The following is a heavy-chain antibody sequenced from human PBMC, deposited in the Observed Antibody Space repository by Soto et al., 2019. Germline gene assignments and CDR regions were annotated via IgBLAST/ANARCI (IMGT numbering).Heavy chain of an antibody. Sequence: EVQLLESGGGWVQPGGSLRLSCAVSGFTFSSSAMAWVRQAPGEGPEWVSSISGSGAVSFYADSVRGRFIISRDNSKHTLHLQMNSLGAEDTAVYHCAKMAYFGDPPGGDSWGQGTLVTVSS. CDR1: GFTFSSSA. CDR3: AKMAYFGDPPGGDS. J-gene: IGHJ4*02. V-gene: IGHV3-23*01. CDR2: ISGSGAVS. D-gene: IGHD3-10*01.